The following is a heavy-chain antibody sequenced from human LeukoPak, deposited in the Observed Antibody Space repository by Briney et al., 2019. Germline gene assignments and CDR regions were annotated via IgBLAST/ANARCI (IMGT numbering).Heavy chain of an antibody. CDR2: INTNTGNP. D-gene: IGHD2-21*02. Sequence: ASVKVSCKASGYTFTSYAMNWVRQAPGQGLEWMGWINTNTGNPTYTQGFTGRFVFSLDTSVSTAYLQISSLKAEDTAVYYCARVVGCGGDCYSGISDYWGQGTLVTVSS. V-gene: IGHV7-4-1*02. J-gene: IGHJ4*02. CDR3: ARVVGCGGDCYSGISDY. CDR1: GYTFTSYA.